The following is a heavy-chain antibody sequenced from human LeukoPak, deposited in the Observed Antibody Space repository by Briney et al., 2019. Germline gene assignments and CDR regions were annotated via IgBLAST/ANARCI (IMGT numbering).Heavy chain of an antibody. J-gene: IGHJ3*02. CDR3: ARIVVVVAATLDAFDI. Sequence: GGSLRLSCAASGFTFSSYWMGWVRQAPGKGLEWVANIKQDGSEKYYVDSVKGRFTISRDNAKNSLYLQMNSLRAEDTAVYYCARIVVVVAATLDAFDIWGQGTMVTVSS. V-gene: IGHV3-7*01. CDR1: GFTFSSYW. D-gene: IGHD2-15*01. CDR2: IKQDGSEK.